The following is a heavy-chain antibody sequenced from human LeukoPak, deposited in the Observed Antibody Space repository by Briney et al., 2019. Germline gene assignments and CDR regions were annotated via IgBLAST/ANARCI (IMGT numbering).Heavy chain of an antibody. Sequence: SETLSLTCTVSGGSISSYYWSWIRQHPGKGLEWIGYIYYSGSTYYNPSLKSRVTISVDTSKNQFSLKLSSVTAADTAVYYCAIRDHYYDSDAFDIWGQGTMVTVSS. CDR1: GGSISSYY. D-gene: IGHD3-22*01. CDR3: AIRDHYYDSDAFDI. CDR2: IYYSGST. V-gene: IGHV4-59*06. J-gene: IGHJ3*02.